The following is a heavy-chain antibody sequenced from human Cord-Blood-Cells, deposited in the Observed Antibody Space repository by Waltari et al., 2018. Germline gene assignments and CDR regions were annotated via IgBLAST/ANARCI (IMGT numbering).Heavy chain of an antibody. Sequence: QVQLVQSGAEVKKPGSSVKVSCKASGGTFSSYAISWLRQAPGQGLEWWGGSIPIFGTANYAQKFQGRVTITADESTSTAYMELSSLRSEDTAVYYCASLKVGAARAFDIWGQGTMVTVSS. CDR1: GGTFSSYA. D-gene: IGHD6-6*01. CDR3: ASLKVGAARAFDI. CDR2: SIPIFGTA. V-gene: IGHV1-69*01. J-gene: IGHJ3*02.